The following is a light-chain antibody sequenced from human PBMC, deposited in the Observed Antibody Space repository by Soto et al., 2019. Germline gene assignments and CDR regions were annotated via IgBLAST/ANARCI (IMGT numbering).Light chain of an antibody. CDR3: QQYTNWPPLT. CDR1: QSVSSTY. J-gene: IGKJ1*01. CDR2: GAS. V-gene: IGKV3-15*01. Sequence: EIVLTQSPGTLSSSPGERATLFCRASQSVSSTYLAWYQQKPGQAPRLLIYGASSRATGIPARFSGSGSGTEFTLTISSLQSEDFAVYYCQQYTNWPPLTFGQGTKVEIK.